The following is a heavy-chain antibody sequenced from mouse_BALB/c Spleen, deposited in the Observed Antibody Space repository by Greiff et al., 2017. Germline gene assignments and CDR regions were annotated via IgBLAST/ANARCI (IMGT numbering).Heavy chain of an antibody. V-gene: IGHV2-9*02. D-gene: IGHD1-1*01. Sequence: VHLVESGPGLVAPSQSLSITCTVSGFSLTSYGVHWVRQPPGKGLEWLGVIWAGGSTNYNSALMSRLSISKDNSKSQVFLKMNSLQTDDTAMYYCARDRVVARDAMDYWGQGTSVTVSS. J-gene: IGHJ4*01. CDR3: ARDRVVARDAMDY. CDR1: GFSLTSYG. CDR2: IWAGGST.